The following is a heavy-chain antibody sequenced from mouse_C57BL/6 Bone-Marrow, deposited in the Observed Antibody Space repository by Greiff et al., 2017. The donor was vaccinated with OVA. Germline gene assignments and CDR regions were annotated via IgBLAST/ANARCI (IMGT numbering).Heavy chain of an antibody. D-gene: IGHD2-1*01. CDR3: TRRDYGNPYYFDD. CDR2: IRNKANNLAT. Sequence: EVKLVESGGGLVQPGGSMKLSCAASGFTFSDAWMDWVRQSPEKGLEWVAEIRNKANNLATYYAESVKGRFTISRDDSKSSVYLQMNSLRAEDTGIYYCTRRDYGNPYYFDDWGQGTTLTVSS. CDR1: GFTFSDAW. J-gene: IGHJ2*01. V-gene: IGHV6-6*01.